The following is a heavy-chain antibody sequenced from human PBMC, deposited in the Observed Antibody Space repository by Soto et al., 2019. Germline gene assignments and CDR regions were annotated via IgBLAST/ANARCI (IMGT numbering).Heavy chain of an antibody. CDR1: GGSITSSSYY. CDR3: ATQEVGGSYVYTFDP. J-gene: IGHJ5*02. V-gene: IGHV4-39*01. CDR2: IYYSGST. D-gene: IGHD1-26*01. Sequence: QLHLRESGPGLVKPSETLSLTCTVSGGSITSSSYYWGWIRQPPGKGLEWIGSIYYSGSTYYNRSLKSRVTISVDTSKNQFSLKLSSVTAADTAVYYCATQEVGGSYVYTFDPWGQGTLVTVSS.